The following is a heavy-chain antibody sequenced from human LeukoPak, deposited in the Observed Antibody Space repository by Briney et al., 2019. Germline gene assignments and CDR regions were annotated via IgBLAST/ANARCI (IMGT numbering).Heavy chain of an antibody. D-gene: IGHD2-2*01. J-gene: IGHJ6*03. Sequence: PGGSLRLSCAASGFTFSSYWMSWVRQAPGKGLEWVANIKQDGSEKYYVDSVKGRFTISRDNAKNSLYLQMNSLRAEDTAVYYCARDGSLTYCSSTGCSRTYYYYYMDVWGKGTTVTVSS. CDR1: GFTFSSYW. CDR3: ARDGSLTYCSSTGCSRTYYYYYMDV. V-gene: IGHV3-7*01. CDR2: IKQDGSEK.